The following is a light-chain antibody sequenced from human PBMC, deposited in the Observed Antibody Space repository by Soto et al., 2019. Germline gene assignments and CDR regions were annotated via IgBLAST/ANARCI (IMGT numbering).Light chain of an antibody. CDR2: DAS. V-gene: IGKV1-5*01. Sequence: DIQMTQSPSTLSASVGDRVTITCRASQSIGDWLAWYQQKPGKAPTVLIHDASSLQSGVPSRLSGSGSGTEFTLALGSLQPDDFATYYCLQYNAFSQTFGQGTKVDI. CDR3: LQYNAFSQT. CDR1: QSIGDW. J-gene: IGKJ1*01.